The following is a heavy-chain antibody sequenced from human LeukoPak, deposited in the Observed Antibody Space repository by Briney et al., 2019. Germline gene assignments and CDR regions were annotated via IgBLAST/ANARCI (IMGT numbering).Heavy chain of an antibody. V-gene: IGHV3-21*01. CDR1: GFTFSSYS. J-gene: IGHJ4*02. Sequence: PGGSLRLSCAASGFTFSSYSMNWVRQAPGKGLKWVSSISSSSSYIYYADSVKGRFTISRDNAKNSLYLQMNSLRAEDTAVYYCATSIAVADDFDYWGQGTLVTVSS. D-gene: IGHD6-19*01. CDR2: ISSSSSYI. CDR3: ATSIAVADDFDY.